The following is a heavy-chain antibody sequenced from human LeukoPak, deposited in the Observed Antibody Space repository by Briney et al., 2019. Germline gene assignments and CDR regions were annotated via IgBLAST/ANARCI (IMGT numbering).Heavy chain of an antibody. D-gene: IGHD2-8*01. V-gene: IGHV1-69*05. CDR2: IIPIFGTA. CDR1: GGTFSSYA. Sequence: SVKVSRKASGGTFSSYAISWVRQAPGQGLEWMGRIIPIFGTANYAQKFQGRVTITTDESTSTAYMELSSLRSEDTAVYYCARELGYCTNGVCQDWYFDLWGRGTLVTVSS. J-gene: IGHJ2*01. CDR3: ARELGYCTNGVCQDWYFDL.